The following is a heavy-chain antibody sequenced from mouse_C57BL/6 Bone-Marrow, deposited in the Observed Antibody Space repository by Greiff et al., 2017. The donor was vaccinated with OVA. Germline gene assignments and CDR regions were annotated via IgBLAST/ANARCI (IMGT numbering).Heavy chain of an antibody. Sequence: QRNQSGPGLLKPGVSLKISSRAPGTSLTASLLNWVWRSHGRSLEWIGRINPSNGGTCYNQKFKGKATLTVDKSSSTAHMELRSLTSEDSAVYYCAREVGSTMITTTGYYFDYWGKGTTLTVSS. CDR2: INPSNGGT. D-gene: IGHD2-4*01. V-gene: IGHV1-20*01. CDR3: AREVGSTMITTTGYYFDY. J-gene: IGHJ2*01. CDR1: GTSLTASL.